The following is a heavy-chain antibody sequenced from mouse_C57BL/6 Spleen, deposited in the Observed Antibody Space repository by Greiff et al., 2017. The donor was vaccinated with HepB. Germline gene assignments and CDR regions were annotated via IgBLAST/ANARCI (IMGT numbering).Heavy chain of an antibody. CDR2: IDPETGGT. CDR1: GYTFTDYE. J-gene: IGHJ4*01. CDR3: TRYDYDEFRYYAMDY. D-gene: IGHD2-4*01. Sequence: VQLQQSGAELVRPGASVTLSCKASGYTFTDYEMHWVKQTPVHGLEWIGAIDPETGGTAYNQKFKGKAILTADKSSSTAYMELRSLTSEDSAVYYCTRYDYDEFRYYAMDYWGQGTSVTVSS. V-gene: IGHV1-15*01.